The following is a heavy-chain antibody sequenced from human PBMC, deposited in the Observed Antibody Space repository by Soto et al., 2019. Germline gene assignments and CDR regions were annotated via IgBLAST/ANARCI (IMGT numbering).Heavy chain of an antibody. Sequence: SETLSLTCTVSGGSISSSSYYLAWIRPPPGEGLEWIGSIYFSGTTFYNPSLKTRVTISRDTSKNQFSLKLNSVTAADTAVYYCARRLIVATIDYWGQGTLVTVSS. V-gene: IGHV4-39*01. J-gene: IGHJ4*02. CDR2: IYFSGTT. D-gene: IGHD5-12*01. CDR3: ARRLIVATIDY. CDR1: GGSISSSSYY.